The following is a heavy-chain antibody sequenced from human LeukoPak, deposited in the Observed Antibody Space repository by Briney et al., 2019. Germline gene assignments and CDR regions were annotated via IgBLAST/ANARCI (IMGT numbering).Heavy chain of an antibody. CDR1: GFSLSNFA. D-gene: IGHD6-19*01. J-gene: IGHJ4*02. CDR2: ISSDGTKK. CDR3: ARDKAPRYSSGWYYFDY. V-gene: IGHV3-30-3*01. Sequence: GGSLRLSCAASGFSLSNFAMHWVRQAPGKGLEWVAVISSDGTKKYYGDSVKGRFTTSRDTSKNTLYLQMNSLRVEDTAVYYCARDKAPRYSSGWYYFDYWGQGTLVTVSS.